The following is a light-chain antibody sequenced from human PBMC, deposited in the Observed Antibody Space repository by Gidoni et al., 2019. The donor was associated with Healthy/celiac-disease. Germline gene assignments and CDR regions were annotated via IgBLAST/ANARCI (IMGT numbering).Light chain of an antibody. CDR2: GAS. V-gene: IGKV3-20*01. CDR1: QRVSSSY. Sequence: EIVLTQSPGTLSLSPGERATLSCRARQRVSSSYLAWYQQKPGQAPRLLIYGASSRATGIPDRFSGSGSGTDFTLTISSLVPEDFAVYYCQQYCSSPRLTFGGGTKVEIK. CDR3: QQYCSSPRLT. J-gene: IGKJ4*01.